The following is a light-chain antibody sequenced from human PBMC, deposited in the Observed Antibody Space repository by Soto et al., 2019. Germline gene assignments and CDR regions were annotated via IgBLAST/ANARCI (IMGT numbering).Light chain of an antibody. CDR2: AAS. CDR1: QSISTY. V-gene: IGKV1-39*01. Sequence: DIQMTQSPSSLSASVGDRVTITCRAGQSISTYLSWYQQKPGKAPKLLIYAASSLPSGVPSRFSGSGSGTDFTLTISSLQSEDFATYYCQQSYSGGGAFGQGTTVEIK. CDR3: QQSYSGGGA. J-gene: IGKJ1*01.